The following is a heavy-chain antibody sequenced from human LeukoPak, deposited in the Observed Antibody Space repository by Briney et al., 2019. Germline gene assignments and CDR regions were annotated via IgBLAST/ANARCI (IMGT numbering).Heavy chain of an antibody. J-gene: IGHJ4*02. CDR2: ISSNGGST. Sequence: TGGSLRLFCSASGFTFRSYAMHWVRQAPGKGLEYVSAISSNGGSTYYADSVKGKFTISRDNSKNTLYLQVSSLRAEDTAVYYCVTSDVLLWFGELLNFDYWGQGTFVTVSS. V-gene: IGHV3-64D*08. D-gene: IGHD3-10*01. CDR3: VTSDVLLWFGELLNFDY. CDR1: GFTFRSYA.